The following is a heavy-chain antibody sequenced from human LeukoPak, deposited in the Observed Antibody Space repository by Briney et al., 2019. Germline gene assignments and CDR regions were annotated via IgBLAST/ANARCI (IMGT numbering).Heavy chain of an antibody. J-gene: IGHJ3*02. Sequence: GGSLRLSCAASGFTFSDYYMSWIRQAPGKGLEWVSYISSSSSYTNYADSVKGRFTISRDNAKNSLYLQMNSLRAEDTAVYYCATEAGGGYYDSSGYYLHGAFDIWGQGTMVTVSS. CDR3: ATEAGGGYYDSSGYYLHGAFDI. CDR1: GFTFSDYY. V-gene: IGHV3-11*05. CDR2: ISSSSSYT. D-gene: IGHD3-22*01.